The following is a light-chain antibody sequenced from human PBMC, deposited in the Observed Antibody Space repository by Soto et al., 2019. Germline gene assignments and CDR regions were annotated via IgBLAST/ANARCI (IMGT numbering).Light chain of an antibody. J-gene: IGKJ1*01. CDR1: QGVGSSF. CDR2: STS. CDR3: QRYEAAPGT. V-gene: IGKV3-20*01. Sequence: DIVLTQSPGTLSLSPGERATLSCRTSQGVGSSFLAWYQQKPGQAPRLLIQSTSSRVTDIPDRYSATGSGTDFTGIVSRLETEDFSVSYCQRYEAAPGTCGPGTKVEI.